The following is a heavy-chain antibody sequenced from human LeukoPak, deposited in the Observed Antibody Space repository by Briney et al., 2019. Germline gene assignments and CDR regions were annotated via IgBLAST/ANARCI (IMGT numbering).Heavy chain of an antibody. Sequence: ASVKVSCKTSGYTFVDHFMHWVRQAPGKGLEWMGGFDPEDGETIYAQKFQGRVTMTEDTSTDTAYMELSSLRSEDTAVYYCATDWLDTAMVTNDYWGQGTLVTVSS. CDR3: ATDWLDTAMVTNDY. CDR2: FDPEDGET. J-gene: IGHJ4*02. D-gene: IGHD5-18*01. V-gene: IGHV1-24*01. CDR1: GYTFVDHF.